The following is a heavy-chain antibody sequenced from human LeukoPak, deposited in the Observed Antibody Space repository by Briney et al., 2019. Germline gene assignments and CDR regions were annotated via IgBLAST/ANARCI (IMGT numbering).Heavy chain of an antibody. CDR1: GGSISSYY. Sequence: SETLSLTCTVSGGSISSYYWSWIRQPPGKGLEWIAYIHYSGNSNYNPSLRSRATISEDTSKNQFSLKLSSVTAADTAVYYCARALSITSAGPGYWGQGTLVTVPS. CDR3: ARALSITSAGPGY. J-gene: IGHJ4*02. V-gene: IGHV4-59*01. CDR2: IHYSGNS. D-gene: IGHD6-13*01.